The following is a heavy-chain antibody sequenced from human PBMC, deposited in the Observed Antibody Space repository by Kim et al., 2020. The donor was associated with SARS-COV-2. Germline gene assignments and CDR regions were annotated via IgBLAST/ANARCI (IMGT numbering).Heavy chain of an antibody. J-gene: IGHJ5*02. Sequence: SETLSLTCTVSGGSISSSTHHWGWIRQPPGKGLEWIGSIHYSGSTYYNPSLKSRVTISVDTSKNHFSLKLSSVTAADTAVYYCPRHLDVAGTLYNWFDPWGQGTLVTVSS. CDR1: GGSISSSTHH. D-gene: IGHD6-13*01. V-gene: IGHV4-39*01. CDR3: PRHLDVAGTLYNWFDP. CDR2: IHYSGST.